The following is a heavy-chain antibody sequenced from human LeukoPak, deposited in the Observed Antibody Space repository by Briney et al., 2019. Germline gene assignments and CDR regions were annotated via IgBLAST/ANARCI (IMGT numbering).Heavy chain of an antibody. CDR1: GGSISSGDYY. CDR3: ARSRDGYNLGFDP. CDR2: IYYSGST. Sequence: SQTLSLTCTVSGGSISSGDYYWSWIRQPPGKGLEWIGYIYYSGSTNYNPSLKGRVTISVDTSKNQFSLKLSSVTAADTAVYYCARSRDGYNLGFDPWGQGTLVTVSS. V-gene: IGHV4-30-4*01. J-gene: IGHJ5*02. D-gene: IGHD5-24*01.